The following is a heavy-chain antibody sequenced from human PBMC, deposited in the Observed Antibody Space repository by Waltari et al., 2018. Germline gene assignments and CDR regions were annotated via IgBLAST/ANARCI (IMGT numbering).Heavy chain of an antibody. D-gene: IGHD2-21*02. CDR1: GFTFSSYW. CDR3: ARASSPCGDDCYSENFDY. Sequence: EVRLVESGGGLVQPGGSLRLSCAASGFTFSSYWMSWVRQSPGQGVERVANIKLDGSAIHYVDSGKGRFTISRDNAKNSLYLQMNSLRAEDMAVYYCARASSPCGDDCYSENFDYWGQGTLVTVSS. CDR2: IKLDGSAI. J-gene: IGHJ4*02. V-gene: IGHV3-7*03.